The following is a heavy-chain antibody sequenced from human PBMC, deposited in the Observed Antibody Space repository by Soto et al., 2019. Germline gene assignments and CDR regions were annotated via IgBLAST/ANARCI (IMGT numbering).Heavy chain of an antibody. Sequence: ASVKVSCKASGYTFTGYYMHWVRQAPGRGLEWMGWINPNSGGTNYAQKFQGRVTMTRDTSTSTAYMELSRLRSDDTAVYYCARDPLEGLRFLGYYGMDVWGQGTTVTVSS. CDR3: ARDPLEGLRFLGYYGMDV. CDR2: INPNSGGT. V-gene: IGHV1-2*02. J-gene: IGHJ6*02. D-gene: IGHD3-3*01. CDR1: GYTFTGYY.